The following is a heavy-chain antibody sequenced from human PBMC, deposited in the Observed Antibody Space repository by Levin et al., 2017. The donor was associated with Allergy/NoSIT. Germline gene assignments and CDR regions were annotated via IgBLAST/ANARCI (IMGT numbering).Heavy chain of an antibody. CDR1: GFTFSSYE. J-gene: IGHJ2*01. CDR3: ARDQYNSVGLYSSSWGRNWYFDL. CDR2: ISSSGSTI. V-gene: IGHV3-48*03. Sequence: QRGESLKISCAASGFTFSSYEMNWVRQAPGKGLEWVSYISSSGSTIYYADSVKGRFTISRDNAKNSLYLQMNSLRAEDTAVYYCARDQYNSVGLYSSSWGRNWYFDLWGRGTLVTVSS. D-gene: IGHD6-13*01.